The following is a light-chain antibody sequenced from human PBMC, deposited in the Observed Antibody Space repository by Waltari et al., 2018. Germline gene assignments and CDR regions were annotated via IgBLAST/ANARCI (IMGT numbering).Light chain of an antibody. V-gene: IGLV2-14*01. CDR2: EVS. CDR3: SSYTASSAPGV. J-gene: IGLJ1*01. CDR1: DSDVGAYDF. Sequence: QSALTQPASVSGSPGQSITISCSGTDSDVGAYDFVSWYQQHPGKAPHLIIYEVSNRPAWISNRFSASKSSNTASLTNSGLQAEDDADYYCSSYTASSAPGVFGTGTRVTVL.